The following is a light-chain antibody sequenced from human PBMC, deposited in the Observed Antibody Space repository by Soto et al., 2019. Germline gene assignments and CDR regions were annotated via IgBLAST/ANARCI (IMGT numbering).Light chain of an antibody. Sequence: QSVLTQPASESGSPGQSITISCTGTSSDVGGYNYVSWYQQHPGTAPKLMIYEVSNRPSGVSDRFSGSRSGNTASLTISGLQAEDDSDYYCISYTSSSTWVFGGGTKVTVL. J-gene: IGLJ3*02. V-gene: IGLV2-14*01. CDR1: SSDVGGYNY. CDR2: EVS. CDR3: ISYTSSSTWV.